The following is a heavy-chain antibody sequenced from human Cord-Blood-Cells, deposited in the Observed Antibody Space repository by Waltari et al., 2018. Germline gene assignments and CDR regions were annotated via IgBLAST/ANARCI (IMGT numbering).Heavy chain of an antibody. D-gene: IGHD6-6*01. J-gene: IGHJ5*02. V-gene: IGHV4-34*01. CDR3: ARGLSRPEYSSSSWFDP. CDR2: INHSGST. Sequence: QVQLQQWGAGLLKSSETLSLTCAVYGGSFSGYYWSWIRQPPGKGLEWIGEINHSGSTNYNPSLKSRVTISVDTSKNQFSLKLSSVTAADTAVYYCARGLSRPEYSSSSWFDPWGQGTLVTVSS. CDR1: GGSFSGYY.